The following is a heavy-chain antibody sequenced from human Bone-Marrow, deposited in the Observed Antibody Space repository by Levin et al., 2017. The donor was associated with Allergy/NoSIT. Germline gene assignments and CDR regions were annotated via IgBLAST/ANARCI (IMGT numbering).Heavy chain of an antibody. Sequence: TSETLSLTCSVSGVSITDYYWSWIRRSPGKGLEWIGYIYHTGFTKQNPSLKSRATISLDTSKSQFSLTVTSVTAADTAVYYCVRGDRAFENWSQGTLVTVSS. J-gene: IGHJ4*02. CDR2: IYHTGFT. V-gene: IGHV4-59*01. CDR1: GVSITDYY. CDR3: VRGDRAFEN.